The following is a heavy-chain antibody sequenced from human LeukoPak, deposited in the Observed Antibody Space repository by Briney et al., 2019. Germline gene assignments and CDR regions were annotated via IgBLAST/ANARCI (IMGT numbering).Heavy chain of an antibody. D-gene: IGHD1-26*01. CDR1: GGTFSSYA. CDR2: IIPIFGTA. J-gene: IGHJ4*02. Sequence: SVKVSCKASGGTFSSYAISWVRQAPGQGLEWMGGIIPIFGTANYAQKFQGRVTITTDESTSTAYMELSSLRSEDTAVYYCASEWTSRSYGGYFDYWGQGTLVTVSS. V-gene: IGHV1-69*05. CDR3: ASEWTSRSYGGYFDY.